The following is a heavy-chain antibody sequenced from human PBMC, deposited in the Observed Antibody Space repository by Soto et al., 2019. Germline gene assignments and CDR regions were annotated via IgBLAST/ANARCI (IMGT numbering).Heavy chain of an antibody. Sequence: GGSLRLSCAASGFTFSSYGMHWVRQAPGKGLEWVAVISYDGSNKYYADSVKGRFTISRDNSKNTLYLQMNSLRAEDTAVYYCAKQQTGPAGRYYYYYGMDVWGQGTTVTVYS. V-gene: IGHV3-30*18. CDR3: AKQQTGPAGRYYYYYGMDV. CDR2: ISYDGSNK. CDR1: GFTFSSYG. J-gene: IGHJ6*02.